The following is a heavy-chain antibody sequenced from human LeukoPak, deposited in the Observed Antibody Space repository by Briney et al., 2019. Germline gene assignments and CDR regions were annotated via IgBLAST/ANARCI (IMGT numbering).Heavy chain of an antibody. J-gene: IGHJ4*02. CDR1: GGSISSSNW. V-gene: IGHV4-4*02. Sequence: SETLSLTCAVSGGSISSSNWWSWVRQPPGKGLEWIGEIYHSGSTNYNPSLKSRVTISVDKSKNQFSLKLSSVTAADTAVYYCAWTGIVGATNIDCWGQGTLVAVSS. CDR2: IYHSGST. D-gene: IGHD1-26*01. CDR3: AWTGIVGATNIDC.